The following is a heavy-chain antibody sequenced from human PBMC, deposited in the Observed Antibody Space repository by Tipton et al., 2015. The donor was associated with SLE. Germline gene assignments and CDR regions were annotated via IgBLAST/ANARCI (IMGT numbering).Heavy chain of an antibody. CDR2: IYRSGST. CDR1: GYPIGTVYY. CDR3: ARVAPGGYYFDY. J-gene: IGHJ4*02. Sequence: TLSLTCAVSGYPIGTVYYWGWIRQPPGKGLEWIGSIYRSGSTYNNPSLRSRVTISVDTSKNQFSLKLSSVTAADTAVYYCARVAPGGYYFDYWGQGTLVTVSS. D-gene: IGHD5-12*01. V-gene: IGHV4-38-2*01.